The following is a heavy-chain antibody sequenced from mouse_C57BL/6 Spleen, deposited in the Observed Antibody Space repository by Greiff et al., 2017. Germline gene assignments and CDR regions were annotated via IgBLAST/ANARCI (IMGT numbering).Heavy chain of an antibody. CDR2: SRNKANDYTT. Sequence: EVKAVESGGGLVQSGRSLRLSCATSGFTFSDFYMEWVRQAPGKGLEWIAASRNKANDYTTEYSASVKGRFIVSRDTSQSILYLQMNALRAEDTAIYYCARDDRGVFAYWGQGTLVTVSA. CDR1: GFTFSDFY. J-gene: IGHJ3*01. CDR3: ARDDRGVFAY. V-gene: IGHV7-1*01.